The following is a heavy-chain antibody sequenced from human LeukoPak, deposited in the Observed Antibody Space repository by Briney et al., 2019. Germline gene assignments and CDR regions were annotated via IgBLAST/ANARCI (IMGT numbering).Heavy chain of an antibody. CDR2: IYTDGRT. D-gene: IGHD6-13*01. V-gene: IGHV3-66*04. Sequence: GGSLRLSCAASGFTVSSNYMGWVRQAPGKGLEWVSVIYTDGRTYSADSMKGRFTLSRDNSKNTLYLQMSRLRAEDTAVYYCARRRAASWSFDSWGQGTLVTVSS. CDR1: GFTVSSNY. J-gene: IGHJ4*02. CDR3: ARRRAASWSFDS.